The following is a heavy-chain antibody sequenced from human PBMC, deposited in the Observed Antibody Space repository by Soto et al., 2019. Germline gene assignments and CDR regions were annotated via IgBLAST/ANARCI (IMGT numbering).Heavy chain of an antibody. Sequence: PSETLSLTCTVSGGSITSSNYYWGWIRQPPGRGLEWIGSIYYSGSTHYNTSLESRDTISLDKSNNQLSLKLSSVTAADTSVFYCVRHARSLLTGYYYFDYWGPGTLVTVSS. CDR2: IYYSGST. V-gene: IGHV4-39*01. J-gene: IGHJ4*02. CDR1: GGSITSSNYY. D-gene: IGHD3-9*01. CDR3: VRHARSLLTGYYYFDY.